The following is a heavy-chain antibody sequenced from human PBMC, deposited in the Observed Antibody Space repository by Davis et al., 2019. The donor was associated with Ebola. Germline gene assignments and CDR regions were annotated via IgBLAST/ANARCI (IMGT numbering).Heavy chain of an antibody. CDR2: ISYDGSNK. CDR1: GFTFSSYA. Sequence: PGGSLRLSCAASGFTFSSYAMHWVRQAPGKGLEWVAVISYDGSNKYYADSVKGRFTISRDNSKNTLYLQMNSLRAEETAVYYCARSGPYYYGMDVWGQGTTVTVSS. CDR3: ARSGPYYYGMDV. D-gene: IGHD3-3*01. J-gene: IGHJ6*02. V-gene: IGHV3-30-3*01.